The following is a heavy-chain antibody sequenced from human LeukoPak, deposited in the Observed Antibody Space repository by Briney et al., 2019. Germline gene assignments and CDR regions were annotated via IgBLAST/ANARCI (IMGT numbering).Heavy chain of an antibody. CDR2: MYYSGNT. D-gene: IGHD2-21*02. CDR1: GGSISSSSYY. CDR3: ARYGYCGGDCYSGY. Sequence: SETLPLTCTVSGGSISSSSYYWGWIRQPPGKGLEWIGSMYYSGNTYYNPSLKSRVTTSVDTSKNQFSLKLSSVTAADTAVYYCARYGYCGGDCYSGYWGQGTLVTVSS. V-gene: IGHV4-39*07. J-gene: IGHJ4*02.